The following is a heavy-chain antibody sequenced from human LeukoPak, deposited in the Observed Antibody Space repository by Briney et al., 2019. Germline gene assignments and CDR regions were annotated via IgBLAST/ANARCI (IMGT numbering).Heavy chain of an antibody. J-gene: IGHJ5*02. CDR3: ARDCSSTSCYHDWFDP. CDR1: GYTFTGYY. Sequence: ASVKVSRKASGYTFTGYYMHWVRQAPGQGLEWMGWINPNSGGTNYAQKFQGRVTMTRDTSISTAYMELSRLRSDDTAVYYCARDCSSTSCYHDWFDPWGQGTLVTVSS. D-gene: IGHD2-2*01. CDR2: INPNSGGT. V-gene: IGHV1-2*02.